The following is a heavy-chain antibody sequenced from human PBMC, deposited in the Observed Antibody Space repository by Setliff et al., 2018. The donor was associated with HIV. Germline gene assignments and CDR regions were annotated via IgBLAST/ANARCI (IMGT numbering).Heavy chain of an antibody. Sequence: PSETLSLTCTVSGGSISGSNYYWGWIRQPPGKGLEWVGSIYYSGSTYYSPSLKSRVTISVDSSTNQFSLKLSSVTAADTAVYYCARGRRSSGWYVYHWGQGTLVTVSS. D-gene: IGHD6-19*01. CDR1: GGSISGSNYY. V-gene: IGHV4-39*01. J-gene: IGHJ4*02. CDR3: ARGRRSSGWYVYH. CDR2: IYYSGST.